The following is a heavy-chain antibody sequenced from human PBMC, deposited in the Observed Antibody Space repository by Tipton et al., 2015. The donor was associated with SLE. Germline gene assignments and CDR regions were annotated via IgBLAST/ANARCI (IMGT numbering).Heavy chain of an antibody. Sequence: SLRLSCTASGFTFGDYLMAWVRQAPGKGLEWVGFIRAKAYGGTTEYAASVKGRFTISRDDPESIAYLQMSSLKTEDTALYYCIADYGGLDGFDIWGQGTMVTVSS. CDR3: IADYGGLDGFDI. CDR1: GFTFGDYL. D-gene: IGHD4-23*01. V-gene: IGHV3-49*04. CDR2: IRAKAYGGTT. J-gene: IGHJ3*02.